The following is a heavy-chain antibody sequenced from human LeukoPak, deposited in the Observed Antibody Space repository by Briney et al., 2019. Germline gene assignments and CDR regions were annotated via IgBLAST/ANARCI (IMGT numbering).Heavy chain of an antibody. J-gene: IGHJ4*02. V-gene: IGHV1-18*01. CDR2: ISAYNGNT. D-gene: IGHD3-16*02. CDR3: ARDTSYVWGSYRHFDY. CDR1: GYTFTSYG. Sequence: ASVKVSCKASGYTFTSYGISWVRQAPGQGLEWMGWISAYNGNTNYAQKLQGRVTMTTDTSTSTAYMELRSLRSDDTAVYYCARDTSYVWGSYRHFDYWGQGTLVTVSS.